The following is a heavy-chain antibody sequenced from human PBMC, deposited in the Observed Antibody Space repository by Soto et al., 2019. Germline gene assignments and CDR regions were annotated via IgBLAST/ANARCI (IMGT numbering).Heavy chain of an antibody. CDR1: GYIFIDYW. D-gene: IGHD3-22*01. V-gene: IGHV5-10-1*01. CDR3: ARQIYDSDTGPNFQYYFDS. Sequence: PGESLKISCKASGYIFIDYWIGWVRQKPGKGLEWMGRIDPSDSQTYYSPSFRGHVTISATKSITTVFLQWSSLRASDTAMYYCARQIYDSDTGPNFQYYFDSWGQGTPVTVSS. CDR2: IDPSDSQT. J-gene: IGHJ4*02.